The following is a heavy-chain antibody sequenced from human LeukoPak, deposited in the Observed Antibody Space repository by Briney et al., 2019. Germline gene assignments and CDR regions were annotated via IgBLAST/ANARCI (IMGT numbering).Heavy chain of an antibody. V-gene: IGHV1-2*02. CDR1: GYTFTGYY. CDR2: INPNSGTT. D-gene: IGHD6-19*01. J-gene: IGHJ6*03. Sequence: ASVKVSCKASGYTFTGYYMHWVRQAPGQGLEWMGWINPNSGTTNYAQKFQGRVTMTRDTSISTAYMDLSRLRSDDTAVYYCARGPRVAVAGIRGYYYYMDVWGKGTTVTISS. CDR3: ARGPRVAVAGIRGYYYYMDV.